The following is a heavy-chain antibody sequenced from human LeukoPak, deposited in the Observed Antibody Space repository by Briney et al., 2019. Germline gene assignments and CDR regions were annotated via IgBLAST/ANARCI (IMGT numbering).Heavy chain of an antibody. J-gene: IGHJ4*02. V-gene: IGHV3-33*06. Sequence: GRSLRLSCAASGFTFSSYGMHWVRQAPGKGLEWVAVIWYDGSNKYYADSVKGRFTISRDNSKNTLYLQMNSLRAEDTAVYYCAKDNWGLDYWGQGTLVTVPS. CDR1: GFTFSSYG. CDR2: IWYDGSNK. CDR3: AKDNWGLDY. D-gene: IGHD7-27*01.